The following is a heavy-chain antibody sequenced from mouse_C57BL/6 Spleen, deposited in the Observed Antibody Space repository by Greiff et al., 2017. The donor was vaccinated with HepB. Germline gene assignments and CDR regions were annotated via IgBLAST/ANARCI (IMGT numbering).Heavy chain of an antibody. CDR3: ARHGYGTYFDY. V-gene: IGHV1-62-2*01. D-gene: IGHD2-1*01. J-gene: IGHJ2*01. CDR1: GYTFTEYT. Sequence: VQLQQSGAELVKPGASVKLSCKASGYTFTEYTIHWVKQRTGQGLEWIGWVYPGSGSIKYNEKFKDKATLTADKSSRTVYMELSRLTSEDSAVYFCARHGYGTYFDYWGQGTTLTVSS. CDR2: VYPGSGSI.